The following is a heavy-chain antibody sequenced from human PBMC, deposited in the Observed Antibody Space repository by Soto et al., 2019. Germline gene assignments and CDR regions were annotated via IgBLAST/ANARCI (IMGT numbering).Heavy chain of an antibody. CDR1: GGSFSGYY. D-gene: IGHD3-10*01. CDR2: INHSGST. J-gene: IGHJ4*02. CDR3: VRVGSGSPSVDY. V-gene: IGHV4-34*01. Sequence: SETLSLTCAVYGGSFSGYYWSWIRQPPGKGLEWIGEINHSGSTNYNPSLKSRVTISVDTSKNQFSLKLSSVTAADTAVYYCVRVGSGSPSVDYWGQGTLVTVSS.